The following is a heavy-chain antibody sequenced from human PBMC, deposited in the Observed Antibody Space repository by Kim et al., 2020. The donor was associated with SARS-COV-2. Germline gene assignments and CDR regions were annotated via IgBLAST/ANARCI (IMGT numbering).Heavy chain of an antibody. CDR1: GFTFTSYA. V-gene: IGHV3-23*01. J-gene: IGHJ4*02. CDR2: INGSGTST. D-gene: IGHD6-13*01. CDR3: ANPYSSSLVFDY. Sequence: GGSLRLSCTASGFTFTSYAMSWVRQAPGKGLEWVSAINGSGTSTYYADSVKGRFTISRDNAKNTLYLQMNSLRVDDMAVYYCANPYSSSLVFDYCGLGT.